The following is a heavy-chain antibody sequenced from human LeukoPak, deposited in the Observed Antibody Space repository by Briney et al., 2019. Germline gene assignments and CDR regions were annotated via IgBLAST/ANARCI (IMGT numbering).Heavy chain of an antibody. D-gene: IGHD3-3*01. Sequence: GASVKVSCKASGYTFTGYYMHWVRQAPGQGLEWMGRINPNSGGTNYAQKFQGRVTMARDTSISTAYMELSRLRSDDTAVYYCARGGYDFVSYYYGLDVWGQGTTVTISS. CDR1: GYTFTGYY. J-gene: IGHJ6*02. V-gene: IGHV1-2*06. CDR2: INPNSGGT. CDR3: ARGGYDFVSYYYGLDV.